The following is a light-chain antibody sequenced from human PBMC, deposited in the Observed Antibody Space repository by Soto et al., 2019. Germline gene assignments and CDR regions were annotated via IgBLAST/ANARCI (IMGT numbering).Light chain of an antibody. CDR3: QQYGSSPSWT. CDR2: GAS. Sequence: EIVLTQSPGTLSLSPGERATLSCRASQSVSSSYLAWYQQKPGQAPRLLIYGASSRATGIPDRFSGSGSGTDFTLTISRLEPEDFAVYYCQQYGSSPSWTCGQGTKGAIK. V-gene: IGKV3-20*01. CDR1: QSVSSSY. J-gene: IGKJ1*01.